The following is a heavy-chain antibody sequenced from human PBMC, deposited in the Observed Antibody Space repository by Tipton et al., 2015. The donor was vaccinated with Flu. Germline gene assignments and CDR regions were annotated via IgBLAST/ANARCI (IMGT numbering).Heavy chain of an antibody. J-gene: IGHJ4*02. CDR1: RYSLTIDY. CDR3: ARGTTWGSFEH. D-gene: IGHD7-27*01. V-gene: IGHV4-4*07. CDR2: IYGSGGT. Sequence: TLSLTCTVSRYSLTIDYWNWIRQPAGKGLEWLGRIYGSGGTHYNPSLQGRNTLSIDTARNQFSLILDSVTGADTAVYYCARGTTWGSFEHWGPGALVTVSS.